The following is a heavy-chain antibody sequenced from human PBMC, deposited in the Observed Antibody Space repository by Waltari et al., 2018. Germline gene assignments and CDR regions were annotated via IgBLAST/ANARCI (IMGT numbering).Heavy chain of an antibody. CDR1: GFTFSSYA. CDR3: ARGAYIVGATLGGNYFDY. CDR2: ISYDGSNK. J-gene: IGHJ4*02. V-gene: IGHV3-30-3*01. Sequence: QVQLVESGGGVVQPGRSLRLSWAASGFTFSSYAMHWVRQAPGQGLEWVAVISYDGSNKYYADSVKGRFTISRDNSKNTLYLQMNSLRAEDTAVYYCARGAYIVGATLGGNYFDYWGQGTLVTVSS. D-gene: IGHD1-26*01.